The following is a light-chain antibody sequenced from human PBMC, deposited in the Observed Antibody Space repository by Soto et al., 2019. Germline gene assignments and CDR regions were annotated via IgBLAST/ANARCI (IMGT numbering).Light chain of an antibody. Sequence: PGERATLSCRASQTMTRAYVAWYQQKPGQAPRLLIYAASYRATGISDKFSGSGSGTDFSLTISTLEPDDFAVYYCHHFGSSPETFGQGTKVE. V-gene: IGKV3-20*01. CDR1: QTMTRAY. CDR3: HHFGSSPET. CDR2: AAS. J-gene: IGKJ1*01.